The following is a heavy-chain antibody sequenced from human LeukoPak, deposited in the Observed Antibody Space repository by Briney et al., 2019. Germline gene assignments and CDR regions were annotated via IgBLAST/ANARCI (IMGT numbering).Heavy chain of an antibody. CDR1: GGSISSYY. CDR2: IYYSGST. CDR3: ARRQDIVVVVAATDYYFDY. Sequence: SETLSLTCTVSGGSISSYYWSWIRQPPGKGLEWIGSIYYSGSTYYNPSLKSRVTISVDTSKNQFSPKLSSVTAADTAVYYCARRQDIVVVVAATDYYFDYWGQGTLVTVSS. J-gene: IGHJ4*02. D-gene: IGHD2-15*01. V-gene: IGHV4-59*12.